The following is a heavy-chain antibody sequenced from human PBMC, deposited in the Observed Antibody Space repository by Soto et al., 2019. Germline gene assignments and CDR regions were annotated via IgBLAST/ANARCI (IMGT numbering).Heavy chain of an antibody. V-gene: IGHV1-8*01. CDR1: GYTFTSYD. CDR3: AREGVDSFSSSWYPPNWFDP. D-gene: IGHD6-13*01. Sequence: QVQLVQSGAEVKKPGASVKVSCKASGYTFTSYDINWVRQATEQGLEWMGWMNPNSGNTGYAQKFQGRVTMTRNTSISTAYMELSSLRSEDTAVYYCAREGVDSFSSSWYPPNWFDPWGQGTLVTVSS. J-gene: IGHJ5*02. CDR2: MNPNSGNT.